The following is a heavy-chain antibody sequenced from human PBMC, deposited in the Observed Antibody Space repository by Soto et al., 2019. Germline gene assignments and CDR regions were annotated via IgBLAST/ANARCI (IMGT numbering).Heavy chain of an antibody. V-gene: IGHV1-3*01. D-gene: IGHD5-12*01. Sequence: ASVKFSCKASGYTFTSYAMHWVRQAPGQRLEWMGWINAGNGNTKYSQKFQGRVTITKNTSASTAYMELSRLRSEDTAVYYCARGPLRNWFDPWGQGTLVTVSS. CDR3: ARGPLRNWFDP. CDR2: INAGNGNT. J-gene: IGHJ5*02. CDR1: GYTFTSYA.